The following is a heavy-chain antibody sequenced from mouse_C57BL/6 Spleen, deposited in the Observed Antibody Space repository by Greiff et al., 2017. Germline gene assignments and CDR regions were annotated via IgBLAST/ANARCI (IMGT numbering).Heavy chain of an antibody. J-gene: IGHJ1*03. CDR3: ARKGNYYGSSYLWYFDV. CDR2: IWSGGST. CDR1: GFSLTSYG. Sequence: QVQLQQSGPGLVQPSQSLSITCTVSGFSLTSYGVHWVRQSPGKGLEWLGVIWSGGSTDYTAAFISRLSISKDTSKSQVFFKMNSLQADDTAIYYCARKGNYYGSSYLWYFDVWGTGTTVTVSS. V-gene: IGHV2-2*01. D-gene: IGHD1-1*01.